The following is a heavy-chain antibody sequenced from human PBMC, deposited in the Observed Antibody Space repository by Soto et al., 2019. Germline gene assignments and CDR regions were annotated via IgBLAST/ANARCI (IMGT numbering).Heavy chain of an antibody. D-gene: IGHD3-3*01. CDR1: GGSISSSSYY. Sequence: SETLSLTCTVSGGSISSSSYYWGWIRQPPGKGLEWIGSIYYSGSTYYNPSLKGRVTISVDTSKNQFSLKLSSVTAADTAVYYCTGRLGYYTRYTYYYGMDVWGQGTTVTVYS. J-gene: IGHJ6*02. CDR3: TGRLGYYTRYTYYYGMDV. CDR2: IYYSGST. V-gene: IGHV4-39*01.